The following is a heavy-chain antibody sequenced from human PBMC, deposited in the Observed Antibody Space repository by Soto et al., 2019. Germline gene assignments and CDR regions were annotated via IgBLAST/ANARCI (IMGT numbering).Heavy chain of an antibody. Sequence: PVVPLRLSSEASVHTFNAHWMRWARQAPGEALEWGASMKDDESENSYVESVGGRFTIPRDNAKNSLYLHMSSLRGEDTAVYFCASDKFSGTYDVRGITYYFYYWGQGSRVTASS. D-gene: IGHD1-26*01. CDR1: VHTFNAHW. CDR2: MKDDESEN. CDR3: ASDKFSGTYDVRGITYYFYY. V-gene: IGHV3-7*03. J-gene: IGHJ4*02.